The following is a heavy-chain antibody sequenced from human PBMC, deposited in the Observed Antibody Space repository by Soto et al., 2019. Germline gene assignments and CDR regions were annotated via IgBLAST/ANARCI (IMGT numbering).Heavy chain of an antibody. CDR3: ARVLSKWGFYYMDV. D-gene: IGHD7-27*01. Sequence: QVQLQQWGAGLLKPSETLSLTCAVYGGSFSGYYWSWIRQPPGKGLEWIGEINHSGSTNYNPSLKSRVTISVDTSMNQFSVKLSSVTAAGTAVYYWARVLSKWGFYYMDVWGKGTTVTVSS. CDR2: INHSGST. CDR1: GGSFSGYY. J-gene: IGHJ6*03. V-gene: IGHV4-34*01.